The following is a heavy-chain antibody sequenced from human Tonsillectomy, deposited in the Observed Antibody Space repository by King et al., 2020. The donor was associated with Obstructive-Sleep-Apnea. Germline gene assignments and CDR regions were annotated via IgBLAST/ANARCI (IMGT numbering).Heavy chain of an antibody. J-gene: IGHJ4*02. V-gene: IGHV4-34*01. D-gene: IGHD3-10*01. CDR1: GGSFSGFY. Sequence: VQLQQWGAGLLKPSETLSLTCAVYGGSFSGFYWSWIRQPPGKGLEWIGEINHSGSTNYNPSLKTRVTMLVDTSKNQFSLKLSSVTAADTAVYYCARRCDGSGSFSPFAYWGQGTLVTVSS. CDR3: ARRCDGSGSFSPFAY. CDR2: INHSGST.